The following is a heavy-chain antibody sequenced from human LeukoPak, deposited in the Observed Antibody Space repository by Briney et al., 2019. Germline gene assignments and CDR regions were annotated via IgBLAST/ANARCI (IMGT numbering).Heavy chain of an antibody. J-gene: IGHJ3*02. Sequence: PGGSPRPSCAASGFSFSSYWMHWVHQAPGKGLVWVSRLNGDGSSTSYLDSVRGRLTISRDNTKNTLYLHMNSLRAEDTGVYYCARERWNSEAFDIWGQGTVVTVSS. CDR1: GFSFSSYW. CDR3: ARERWNSEAFDI. D-gene: IGHD1-7*01. V-gene: IGHV3-74*01. CDR2: LNGDGSST.